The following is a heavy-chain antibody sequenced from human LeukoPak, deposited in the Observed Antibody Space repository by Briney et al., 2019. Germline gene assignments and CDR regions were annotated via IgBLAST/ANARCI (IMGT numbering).Heavy chain of an antibody. Sequence: SVKVSCKASGGTFSSYAISWVRQAPGQGLEWMGGIIPIFGTANYAQKFQGRVTITADESTSTAYTELSSLRSEDTAVYYCARAVAGPPSMFHWGQGTLVTVSS. J-gene: IGHJ4*02. CDR2: IIPIFGTA. CDR3: ARAVAGPPSMFH. CDR1: GGTFSSYA. D-gene: IGHD6-19*01. V-gene: IGHV1-69*13.